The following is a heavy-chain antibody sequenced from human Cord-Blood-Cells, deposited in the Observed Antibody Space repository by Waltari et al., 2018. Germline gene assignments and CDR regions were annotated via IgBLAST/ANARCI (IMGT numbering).Heavy chain of an antibody. CDR2: ISGSGSST. D-gene: IGHD2-2*01. CDR1: GFTFSSYA. V-gene: IGHV3-23*01. Sequence: EVQLLESGGGLVQPGGSLRLSCAASGFTFSSYAMSWVRQAPGKGLEWVSAISGSGSSTYYEDSGKGRFTISRDKSKNTLYLQMNSLRAEDTAVYYCAKGQDIVVVPASAGFYYYYGMDVWGQGTTVTVSS. J-gene: IGHJ6*02. CDR3: AKGQDIVVVPASAGFYYYYGMDV.